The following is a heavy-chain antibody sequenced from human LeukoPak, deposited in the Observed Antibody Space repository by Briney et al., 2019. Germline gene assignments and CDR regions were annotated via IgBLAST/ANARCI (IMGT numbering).Heavy chain of an antibody. CDR2: INPKSGGT. CDR1: GYXFTDYY. D-gene: IGHD7-27*01. J-gene: IGHJ4*02. V-gene: IGHV1-2*02. Sequence: ASVKVSCKASGYXFTDYYINWVRQAPGQGREWMGWINPKSGGTKYAQKFQGRVTMTRDTSISTAYMELSILRSDDTAVYYCVRAGELDYWGQGTLVTVSS. CDR3: VRAGELDY.